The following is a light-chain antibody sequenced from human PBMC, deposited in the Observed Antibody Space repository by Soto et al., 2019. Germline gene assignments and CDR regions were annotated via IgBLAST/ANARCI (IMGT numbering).Light chain of an antibody. CDR1: SSDVGNYNY. Sequence: QSALTQPASVSGSPGQSITISCTGASSDVGNYNYVSWYQQHPGKAPKLIIYDVSNRPSGVSNRFSGSKSGNTASLTISGLQAEEEADYYCSSYTSSRTLYVFGTGTKVTVL. CDR2: DVS. J-gene: IGLJ1*01. V-gene: IGLV2-14*01. CDR3: SSYTSSRTLYV.